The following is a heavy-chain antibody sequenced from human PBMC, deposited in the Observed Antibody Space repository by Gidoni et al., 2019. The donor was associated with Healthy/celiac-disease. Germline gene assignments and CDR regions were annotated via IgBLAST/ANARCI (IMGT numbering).Heavy chain of an antibody. CDR2: ISGSGGST. CDR1: GFTFRSYA. V-gene: IGHV3-23*01. Sequence: EVQLLASGGGLVQPGGSLSLSCAAPGFTFRSYAMSWVRQAPGKGLEWVSAISGSGGSTYYADSVKGRFTIARDNAKNTLYLQMNSLRAEDTAVYYCAKHPDLEWFYSAFDIWGQGTMVTVSS. CDR3: AKHPDLEWFYSAFDI. J-gene: IGHJ3*02. D-gene: IGHD3-3*01.